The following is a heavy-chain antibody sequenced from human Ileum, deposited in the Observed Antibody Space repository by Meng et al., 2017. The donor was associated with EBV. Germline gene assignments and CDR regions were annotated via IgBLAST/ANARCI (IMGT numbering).Heavy chain of an antibody. J-gene: IGHJ4*02. CDR1: GASFSSNMG. Sequence: VNPSGPPSPTFAVSGASFSSNMGWGWVRQPPTKGPEWIGEIFHVGTGNYNPSLKSRVTISMDTSKNQISLGLTSVTAADTAVYYCAARVGGSYSGFDLWGQGTLVTVLL. V-gene: IGHV4-4*02. D-gene: IGHD1-26*01. CDR2: IFHVGTG. CDR3: AARVGGSYSGFDL.